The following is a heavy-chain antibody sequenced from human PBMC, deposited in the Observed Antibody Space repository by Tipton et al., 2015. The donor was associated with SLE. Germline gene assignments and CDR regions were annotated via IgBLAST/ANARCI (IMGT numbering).Heavy chain of an antibody. CDR2: IKPDGSEE. CDR1: GFTFSNNW. D-gene: IGHD3-10*01. CDR3: ARGEGYYGSGSYQGWFDP. J-gene: IGHJ5*02. V-gene: IGHV3-7*01. Sequence: SLRLSCAASGFTFSNNWMTWVRQAPGKGLEWVAHIKPDGSEEFYVDSVRGRFIISRDNAKSSLSLQMNSLNAEDTAVYYCARGEGYYGSGSYQGWFDPWGQGTLVTVSS.